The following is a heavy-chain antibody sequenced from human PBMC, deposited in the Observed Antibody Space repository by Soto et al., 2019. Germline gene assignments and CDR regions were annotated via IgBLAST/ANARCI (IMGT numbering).Heavy chain of an antibody. CDR1: GFTFINYA. J-gene: IGHJ5*02. D-gene: IGHD7-27*01. V-gene: IGHV3-30-3*01. CDR2: ISGDGTNQ. CDR3: ARLLSHLRTGWLDP. Sequence: QEQLVESGGGVVQPGRSLRLSCRVSGFTFINYAMHWVRQAPGKGLEWVALISGDGTNQYYADSVKGRFTISRDNSRNTLYLQMNNLRADDTAVYYCARLLSHLRTGWLDPWGQGTLVTVSS.